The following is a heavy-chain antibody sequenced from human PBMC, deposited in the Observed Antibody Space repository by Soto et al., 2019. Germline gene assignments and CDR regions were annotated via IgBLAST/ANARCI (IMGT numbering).Heavy chain of an antibody. J-gene: IGHJ4*02. CDR3: AKDLDDIVVVPALYDY. V-gene: IGHV3-30*02. CDR2: IWYDGSNK. D-gene: IGHD2-2*01. Sequence: PGGSLRLSCAASGFTFSSYGMHWVRQAPGKGLEWVAVIWYDGSNKYYADSVKGRFTISRDNSKNTLYLQMNSLRAEDTAVYYCAKDLDDIVVVPALYDYWGQGTLVTVSS. CDR1: GFTFSSYG.